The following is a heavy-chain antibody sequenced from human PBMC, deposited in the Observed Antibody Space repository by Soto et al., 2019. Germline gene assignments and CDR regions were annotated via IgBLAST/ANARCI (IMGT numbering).Heavy chain of an antibody. D-gene: IGHD1-26*01. Sequence: SETLSLTCTVSGGSISSYYWSRIRQPAGKGLEWIGRIYTSGSTNYNPSLKSRVTMSVDTSKNQFSLKLSSVTAADTAVYHCARLVVGATWYYFDYWGQGTLVTVSS. CDR1: GGSISSYY. V-gene: IGHV4-4*07. CDR3: ARLVVGATWYYFDY. CDR2: IYTSGST. J-gene: IGHJ4*02.